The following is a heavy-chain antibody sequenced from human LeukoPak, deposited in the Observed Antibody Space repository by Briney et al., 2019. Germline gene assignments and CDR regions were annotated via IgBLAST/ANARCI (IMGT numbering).Heavy chain of an antibody. CDR2: IYPGDSET. CDR3: ARRSTVIRGVLEEAFNY. J-gene: IGHJ4*02. Sequence: GESLKISCKGSGNSFNNHFIGSGRPMPGKGLEWVGIIYPGDSETRYSPSFEGLVTISADKSISTVYLQWSSLEASDTAMYYCARRSTVIRGVLEEAFNYWGQGTLVTVSS. D-gene: IGHD3-10*01. CDR1: GNSFNNHF. V-gene: IGHV5-51*01.